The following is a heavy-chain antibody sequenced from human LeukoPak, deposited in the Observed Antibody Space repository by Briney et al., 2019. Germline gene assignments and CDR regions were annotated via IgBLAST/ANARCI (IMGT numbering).Heavy chain of an antibody. CDR3: ATRSTSFDY. J-gene: IGHJ4*02. Sequence: GGPLRLSCAASGFTFSDYYMSWLRQAPGKGLEWMGGFDPEDGEAVYAQKFQGRVTMTEDTSTDTVYMELSSLRSEDTAMYYCATRSTSFDYWGQGTLVTVSS. D-gene: IGHD2-2*01. CDR2: FDPEDGEA. CDR1: GFTFSDYY. V-gene: IGHV1-24*01.